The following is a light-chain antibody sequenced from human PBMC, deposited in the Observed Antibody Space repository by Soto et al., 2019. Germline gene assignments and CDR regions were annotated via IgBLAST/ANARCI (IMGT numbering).Light chain of an antibody. CDR1: SSDVGGYTY. CDR3: SSYTSSSTLV. CDR2: EVS. J-gene: IGLJ3*02. Sequence: QSASVSGSPGQSITISCTGTSSDVGGYTYVSWYQQHPGKAPKLMISEVSNRPSGVSNRFSGSKSGNTASLTISGLRAEDEADYYCSSYTSSSTLVFGGGTKLTVL. V-gene: IGLV2-14*01.